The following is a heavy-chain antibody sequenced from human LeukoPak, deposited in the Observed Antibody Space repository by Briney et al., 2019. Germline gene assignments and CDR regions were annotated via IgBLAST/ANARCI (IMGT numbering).Heavy chain of an antibody. V-gene: IGHV3-23*01. D-gene: IGHD6-19*01. J-gene: IGHJ4*02. CDR1: GFTFSSYA. CDR2: ISESGGTT. CDR3: ARQWLING. Sequence: GGSLRLSCAASGFTFSSYAMSWVRQAPGKGLEWVSSISESGGTTDYADSVKGRFTISRDNPKNTLYLQMNSLRAEDTAVYYCARQWLINGWGQGILVTVSS.